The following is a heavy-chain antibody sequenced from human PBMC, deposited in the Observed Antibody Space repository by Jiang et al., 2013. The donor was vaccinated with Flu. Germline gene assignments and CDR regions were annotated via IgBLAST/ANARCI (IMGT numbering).Heavy chain of an antibody. J-gene: IGHJ4*02. CDR3: ARVGYSNGDFDY. CDR2: IGNNPNSYTT. CDR1: GLIFSDHY. Sequence: AASGLIFSDHYMDWVRQAPGKGLEWVARIGNNPNSYTTEYAASVKGRFTISRDNSKNSLYLQMNSLKTEDTAVYYCARVGYSNGDFDYWGQGTLGHRLL. D-gene: IGHD1-26*01. V-gene: IGHV3-72*01.